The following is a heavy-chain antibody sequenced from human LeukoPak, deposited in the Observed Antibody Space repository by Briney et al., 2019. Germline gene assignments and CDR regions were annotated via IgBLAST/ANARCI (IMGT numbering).Heavy chain of an antibody. V-gene: IGHV3-23*01. Sequence: GGSLRLSCEASGFTFGTHAMNWIRQTPGKGLEWLSVISGDVQTTTYASSVKGRFTISRDNSKNTLYLEMNSLRVDDTAIYYCAKDGYYSSANHFARLHFDLWGRGTRMTVSS. J-gene: IGHJ2*01. CDR3: AKDGYYSSANHFARLHFDL. CDR1: GFTFGTHA. D-gene: IGHD3-3*01. CDR2: ISGDVQTT.